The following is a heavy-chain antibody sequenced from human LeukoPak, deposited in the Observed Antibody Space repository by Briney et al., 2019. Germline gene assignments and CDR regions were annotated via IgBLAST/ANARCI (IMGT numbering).Heavy chain of an antibody. CDR3: ARLPTGYPNWFDP. Sequence: SETLSLTCTVSGGSISSYYWSWIRQPPGKGLEWIGYIYHSGSTNYNPSLKSRVAISVDTSKNQFSLKVSSVTAADTAVYYCARLPTGYPNWFDPWGQGSLVTVSS. J-gene: IGHJ5*02. CDR1: GGSISSYY. D-gene: IGHD3-9*01. V-gene: IGHV4-59*01. CDR2: IYHSGST.